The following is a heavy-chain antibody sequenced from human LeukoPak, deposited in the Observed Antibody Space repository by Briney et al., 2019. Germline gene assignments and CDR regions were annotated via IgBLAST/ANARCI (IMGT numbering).Heavy chain of an antibody. V-gene: IGHV1-46*01. CDR3: AREGRGDYSNANWFDP. D-gene: IGHD4-11*01. Sequence: ASVKVSCKASGYTFTSYYMHWVRQAPGQGLEWMGIINPSGGSTSYAQKFQGRVTMTRDTSTSTVYMELSSLRSEDTAVYYCAREGRGDYSNANWFDPWCQGTLVTVSS. J-gene: IGHJ5*02. CDR1: GYTFTSYY. CDR2: INPSGGST.